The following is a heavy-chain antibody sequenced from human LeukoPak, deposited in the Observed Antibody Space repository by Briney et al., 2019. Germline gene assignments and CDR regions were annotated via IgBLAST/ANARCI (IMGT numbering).Heavy chain of an antibody. CDR3: ARLGNYDYVWGSYRINDY. CDR1: GGSFSGYY. V-gene: IGHV4-34*01. D-gene: IGHD3-16*02. J-gene: IGHJ4*02. Sequence: SETLSLTCAVYGGSFSGYYWSWIRQPPGKGLEWIGEINHSGSTNYNPSLKSRVTISVDTSKNQFSLKLSSVTAADTAVYYCARLGNYDYVWGSYRINDYWGQGTLVTVSS. CDR2: INHSGST.